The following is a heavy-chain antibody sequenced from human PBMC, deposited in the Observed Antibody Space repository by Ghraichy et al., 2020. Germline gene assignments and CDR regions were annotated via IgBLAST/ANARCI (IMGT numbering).Heavy chain of an antibody. CDR1: GGSISSDNYY. CDR2: IYYSGST. J-gene: IGHJ5*02. V-gene: IGHV4-39*02. Sequence: SETLSLTCTVSGGSISSDNYYWGWIRQPPGKGLEWIGSIYYSGSTYYNPSLKSRVTVSVDTSKNQFSLSLSSVTAADTAVYYCARGAKMQWLVRGRFDPWGQGTLATVSS. D-gene: IGHD6-19*01. CDR3: ARGAKMQWLVRGRFDP.